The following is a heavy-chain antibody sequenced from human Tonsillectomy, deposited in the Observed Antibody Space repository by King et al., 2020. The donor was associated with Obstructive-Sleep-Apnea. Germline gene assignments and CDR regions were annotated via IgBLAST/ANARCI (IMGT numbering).Heavy chain of an antibody. V-gene: IGHV4-4*02. Sequence: QLQESGPGLVQPSGTLSLTCDVSGDSIPSDSWGSWVRQPPGKGLEGIGGVFHTVSTHYNPSLKSRVTIIGDKSTKQLSLRLRSVTAADTAVYYCVRNGFYNLEDWGQGTLVTVSS. CDR3: VRNGFYNLED. CDR1: GDSIPSDSW. CDR2: VFHTVST. D-gene: IGHD3-22*01. J-gene: IGHJ4*02.